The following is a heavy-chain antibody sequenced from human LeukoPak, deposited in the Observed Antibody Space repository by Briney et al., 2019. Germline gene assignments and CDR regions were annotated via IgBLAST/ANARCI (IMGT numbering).Heavy chain of an antibody. J-gene: IGHJ4*02. V-gene: IGHV3-30*18. Sequence: EWVAVISYDGSNKYYADSVKGRFTISRDNSKNTLYLQMNSLRAEDTAVYYCAKDWSGVFDYWGQGTLVTVSS. D-gene: IGHD7-27*01. CDR2: ISYDGSNK. CDR3: AKDWSGVFDY.